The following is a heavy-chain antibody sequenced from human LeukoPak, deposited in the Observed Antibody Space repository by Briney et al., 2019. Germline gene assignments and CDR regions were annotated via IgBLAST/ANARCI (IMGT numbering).Heavy chain of an antibody. J-gene: IGHJ4*02. V-gene: IGHV4-59*08. CDR2: IYYSGST. D-gene: IGHD4-11*01. CDR1: GGSISNYY. CDR3: ARLHSPPYPPDY. Sequence: SETLSLTCTVSGGSISNYYWSWIRQPAGKGLEWIGYIYYSGSTNYNPSLKSRVTISVDTSKNQFSLKLSSVTAADTAVYYCARLHSPPYPPDYWGQGTLVTVSS.